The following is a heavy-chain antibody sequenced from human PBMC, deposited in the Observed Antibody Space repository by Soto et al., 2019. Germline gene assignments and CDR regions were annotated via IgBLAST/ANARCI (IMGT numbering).Heavy chain of an antibody. V-gene: IGHV1-69*12. CDR2: IVPIFGTT. Sequence: QVQLVQSGAEVKKPGSSVKVSCKVSGGTFSNYAIDWVRLAPGHGLEWMGGIVPIFGTTYYTQKFQGRATISADDSTTTAYLEMGSLRSEDTAIYYCARVEAVAGLYNYHGLDVWGQGTAVTVAS. CDR1: GGTFSNYA. D-gene: IGHD6-19*01. J-gene: IGHJ6*02. CDR3: ARVEAVAGLYNYHGLDV.